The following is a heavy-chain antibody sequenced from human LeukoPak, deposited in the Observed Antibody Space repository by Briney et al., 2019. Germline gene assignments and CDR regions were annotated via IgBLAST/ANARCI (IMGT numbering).Heavy chain of an antibody. J-gene: IGHJ3*02. V-gene: IGHV5-51*01. Sequence: GESLKISCKGSGYSFTSYWIGWVRQMPGEGLEWMRIIYPGDSDTRYSPSFQGQVTISADKSISTAYLQWSSLKASDTAMYYCARQGYSGYEEPYDAFDIWGQGTMVTVSS. CDR1: GYSFTSYW. D-gene: IGHD5-12*01. CDR2: IYPGDSDT. CDR3: ARQGYSGYEEPYDAFDI.